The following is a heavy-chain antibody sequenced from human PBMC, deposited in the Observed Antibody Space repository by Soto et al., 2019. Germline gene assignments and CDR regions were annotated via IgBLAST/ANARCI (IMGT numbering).Heavy chain of an antibody. CDR3: ARSYSSSSGGYYYYGMDV. D-gene: IGHD6-6*01. CDR1: GYSFTSYW. Sequence: PGESLKISCKGSGYSFTSYWIGWVRQMPGKGLEWMGIIYPGDSDTRYSPSFQGQVTISADKSISTAYLQCSSLKASDTAMYYCARSYSSSSGGYYYYGMDVWGQGTTVTVSS. J-gene: IGHJ6*02. CDR2: IYPGDSDT. V-gene: IGHV5-51*03.